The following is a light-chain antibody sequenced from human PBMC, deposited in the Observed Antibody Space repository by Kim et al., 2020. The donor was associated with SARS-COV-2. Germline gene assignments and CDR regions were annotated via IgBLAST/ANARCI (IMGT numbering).Light chain of an antibody. CDR1: QAISRW. V-gene: IGKV1-5*03. Sequence: DIQVTQSPSTLSASVGDSVSITCRASQAISRWLAWYQQKPGKAPKLLIYQASNLESGVPSRFSASGSGTDFSFTISSLQPDDFATYYCQQYYGDSRTFSQGTKVDIK. J-gene: IGKJ1*01. CDR2: QAS. CDR3: QQYYGDSRT.